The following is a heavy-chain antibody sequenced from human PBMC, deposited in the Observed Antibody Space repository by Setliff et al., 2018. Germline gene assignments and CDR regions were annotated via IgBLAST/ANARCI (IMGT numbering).Heavy chain of an antibody. Sequence: PGGSLRLSCAASGFTFHGSAMHWVRQAPGKGLEWVSGISWKRDSMGYADSVKGRFTMTRDNAKNSLYLQMNSLRPEDTALYYCAKAPYCSGGSCSSAYIFDHWGQGTLVTVSS. V-gene: IGHV3-9*01. CDR3: AKAPYCSGGSCSSAYIFDH. CDR1: GFTFHGSA. J-gene: IGHJ4*02. CDR2: ISWKRDSM. D-gene: IGHD2-15*01.